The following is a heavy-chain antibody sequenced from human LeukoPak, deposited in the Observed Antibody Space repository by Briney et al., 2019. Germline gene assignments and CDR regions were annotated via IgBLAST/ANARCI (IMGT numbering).Heavy chain of an antibody. CDR2: ISSSSSTI. Sequence: PGGSLRLSCAASGFTFSSYSMNWVRQAPGKGLEWVSYISSSSSTIYYADSVKGRFTISRDNAKNSLYLQMDSLSAEDTAVYYCARDRAAADPWGQGTLVTVSS. D-gene: IGHD6-13*01. V-gene: IGHV3-48*01. J-gene: IGHJ5*02. CDR3: ARDRAAADP. CDR1: GFTFSSYS.